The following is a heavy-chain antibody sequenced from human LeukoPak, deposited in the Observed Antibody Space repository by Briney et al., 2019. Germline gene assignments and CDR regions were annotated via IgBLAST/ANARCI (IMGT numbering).Heavy chain of an antibody. CDR2: MNPNSGNT. J-gene: IGHJ5*02. V-gene: IGHV1-8*02. D-gene: IGHD2-2*01. CDR3: ARGPSSREWGSGSNWFDP. Sequence: ASVKVSCKASGGTFSSYDSNWVGQATGQGREWMGWMNPNSGNTGSAQKFQGRVTMTRNTSISTAYMELSSLRSEDTAVYYCARGPSSREWGSGSNWFDPWGQGTLVTVSS. CDR1: GGTFSSYD.